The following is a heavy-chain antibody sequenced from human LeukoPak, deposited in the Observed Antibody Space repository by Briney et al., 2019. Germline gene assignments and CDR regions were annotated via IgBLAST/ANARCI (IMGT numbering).Heavy chain of an antibody. Sequence: PGGSLRLSCAASGFTVSSNYMSWVRQAPGKGLEWVSVIYSGGSTYYADSVKGRFTISRDNSKNTLYLQMNSLRAEDTAVYYCARDYDFWSGWHYSSFDYWGQGTLVTVSS. D-gene: IGHD3-3*01. J-gene: IGHJ4*02. CDR1: GFTVSSNY. CDR3: ARDYDFWSGWHYSSFDY. CDR2: IYSGGST. V-gene: IGHV3-66*02.